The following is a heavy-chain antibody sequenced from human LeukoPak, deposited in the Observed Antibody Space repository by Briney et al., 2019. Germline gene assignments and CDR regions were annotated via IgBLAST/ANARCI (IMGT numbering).Heavy chain of an antibody. D-gene: IGHD2-21*01. CDR1: GFTFNTCA. Sequence: PGGSLRLSCAASGFTFNTCAMHWVRQAPGKGLEWVTVISYDGNTKYYADSVKGRFTISRDNSKNTLYMQMNSLRAEDMAVYYCARDQGGDGGFDYWGQGVLVTVSS. J-gene: IGHJ4*02. CDR2: ISYDGNTK. V-gene: IGHV3-30*04. CDR3: ARDQGGDGGFDY.